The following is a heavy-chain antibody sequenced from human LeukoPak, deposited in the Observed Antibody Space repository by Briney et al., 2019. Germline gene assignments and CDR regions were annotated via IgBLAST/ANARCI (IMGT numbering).Heavy chain of an antibody. CDR2: VNHSGSS. CDR1: GGSISSSSYY. J-gene: IGHJ5*02. CDR3: ARGISLNSFAYTWFDP. V-gene: IGHV4-39*07. Sequence: SETLSLTCTVSGGSISSSSYYWGWIRQPPGKGLEWIGEVNHSGSSNYNPSLKSRVTISLDTSKTQFSLKLTSVTAADTAVYYCARGISLNSFAYTWFDPWGQGTLVTVSS. D-gene: IGHD3-3*02.